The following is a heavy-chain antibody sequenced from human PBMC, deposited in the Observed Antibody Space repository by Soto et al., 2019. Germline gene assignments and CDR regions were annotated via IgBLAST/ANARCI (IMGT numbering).Heavy chain of an antibody. CDR3: ARLPVDTVTSLDY. Sequence: EVQLVESGGDLVQPGGFLRLSCATSGFTFSRYWMHWVRQVPGKGLVWVSRLNSDGSSISYSDSVKGRFTISRDNAKNTLYLQMNSLRVEDSAVDYCARLPVDTVTSLDYWGQGTLVTVSS. V-gene: IGHV3-74*01. J-gene: IGHJ4*02. CDR2: LNSDGSSI. CDR1: GFTFSRYW. D-gene: IGHD5-18*01.